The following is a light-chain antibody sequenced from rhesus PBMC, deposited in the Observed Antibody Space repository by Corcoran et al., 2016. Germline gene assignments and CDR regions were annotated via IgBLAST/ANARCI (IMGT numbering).Light chain of an antibody. J-gene: IGKJ2*01. CDR1: QGISSY. CDR3: QQGNSNPYS. Sequence: DIQMSQSPSSPSASVGDRVPITCRASQGISSYLHWYQQKLGKAPKILIYNATSLESGVPSRFSGSGSGTDFTLTISSLQPKDFATNYCQQGNSNPYSFGQGTKVEVK. CDR2: NAT. V-gene: IGKV1-32*02.